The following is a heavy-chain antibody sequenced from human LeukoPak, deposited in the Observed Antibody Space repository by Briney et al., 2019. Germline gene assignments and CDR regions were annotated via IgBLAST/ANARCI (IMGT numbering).Heavy chain of an antibody. CDR1: RFTFSRYG. Sequence: GGSLRLSCAASRFTFSRYGMHWVRQAPGKGLEWVGLIKSKAGGETTEYAAPVKGRFTISRDDSKNTLYLQMNSLKTDDTAVYYCTADVPDSSAYPFDYWGQGILVTVSS. CDR2: IKSKAGGETT. D-gene: IGHD3-22*01. J-gene: IGHJ4*02. V-gene: IGHV3-15*01. CDR3: TADVPDSSAYPFDY.